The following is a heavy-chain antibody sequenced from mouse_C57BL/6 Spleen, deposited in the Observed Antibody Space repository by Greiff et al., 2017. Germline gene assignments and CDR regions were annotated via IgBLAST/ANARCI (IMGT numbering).Heavy chain of an antibody. CDR2: IDPSDSYT. CDR3: ARRTAQSPFAY. CDR1: GYTFTSYW. Sequence: QVQLQQSGAELVMPGASVKLSCKASGYTFTSYWMHWVKQRPGQGLEWIGEIDPSDSYTNYNQKFKGKSTLTVDKSSSTAYMQLSRLTSEDSAVYYCARRTAQSPFAYWGQGTLVTVSA. J-gene: IGHJ3*01. D-gene: IGHD3-2*02. V-gene: IGHV1-69*01.